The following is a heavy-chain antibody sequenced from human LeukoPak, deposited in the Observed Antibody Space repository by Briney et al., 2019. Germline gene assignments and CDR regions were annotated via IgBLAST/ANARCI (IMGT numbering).Heavy chain of an antibody. CDR2: INPNSGGT. CDR3: AREDGSYPYYYYGMDV. CDR1: GYTFTGYY. V-gene: IGHV1-2*02. J-gene: IGHJ6*02. Sequence: ASVKVSCKASGYTFTGYYMHWVRQAPGQGLEWMGWINPNSGGTNYAQKFQGRVTMTRDTSISTAYMELSRLRSDDTAVYYCAREDGSYPYYYYGMDVWGHGTTVTVSS. D-gene: IGHD1-26*01.